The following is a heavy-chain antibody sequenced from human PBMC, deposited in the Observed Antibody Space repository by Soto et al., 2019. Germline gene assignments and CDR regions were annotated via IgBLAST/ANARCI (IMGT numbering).Heavy chain of an antibody. CDR2: IYYSGST. CDR3: ARALEYNWFDP. V-gene: IGHV4-59*01. Sequence: SETLSLTCTVSGGSISSYYWSWIRQPPGKGLEWIGYIYYSGSTNYNPSLKSRVTISVDTSKNQFSLKLSSVTAADTAVYYCARALEYNWFDPWGQGTLVTVS. CDR1: GGSISSYY. J-gene: IGHJ5*02.